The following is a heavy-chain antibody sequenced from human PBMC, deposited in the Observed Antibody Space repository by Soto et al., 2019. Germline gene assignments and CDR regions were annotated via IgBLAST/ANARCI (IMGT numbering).Heavy chain of an antibody. Sequence: SEPLSLTCTVSGGSISSYYWSWIRQPPGKGLEWIGYIYYSGSTNYNPSLKSRVTISVDTSKNQFSLKLSSVTAADTAVYYCARAPVYYDILTGYRYYYYGMDVWGQGTTVTVSS. J-gene: IGHJ6*02. D-gene: IGHD3-9*01. V-gene: IGHV4-59*01. CDR1: GGSISSYY. CDR2: IYYSGST. CDR3: ARAPVYYDILTGYRYYYYGMDV.